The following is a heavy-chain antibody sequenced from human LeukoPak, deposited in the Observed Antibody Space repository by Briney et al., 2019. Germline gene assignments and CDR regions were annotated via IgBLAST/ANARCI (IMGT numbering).Heavy chain of an antibody. CDR3: ARDMVRGVIGDP. CDR1: GFTFSSYG. J-gene: IGHJ5*02. V-gene: IGHV3-33*01. Sequence: GRSLRLSCAASGFTFSSYGMHWVRQAPGKGPEWVAVIWYDGSNKYYADSVKGRFTISRDNSKNTLYLQMNSLRAEDTAVYYCARDMVRGVIGDPWGQGTLVTVSS. D-gene: IGHD3-10*01. CDR2: IWYDGSNK.